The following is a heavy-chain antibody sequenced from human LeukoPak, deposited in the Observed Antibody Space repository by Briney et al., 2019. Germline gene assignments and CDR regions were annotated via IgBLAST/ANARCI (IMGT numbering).Heavy chain of an antibody. Sequence: PGRSLRLSCVGSGFTFDDYAMHWVRQAPGKGLEWVSGISWNSGRRGYADSVKGRFTISRDNAKTSLYLQMNSLRAEDMALYYCAKGGGWRLMYYYYMDVWGKGTTVTVSS. CDR3: AKGGGWRLMYYYYMDV. CDR1: GFTFDDYA. D-gene: IGHD3-16*01. V-gene: IGHV3-9*03. J-gene: IGHJ6*03. CDR2: ISWNSGRR.